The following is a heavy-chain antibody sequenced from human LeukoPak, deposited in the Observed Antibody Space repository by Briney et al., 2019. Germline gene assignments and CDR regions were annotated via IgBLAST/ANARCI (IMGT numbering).Heavy chain of an antibody. Sequence: SETLSLTCAVYGGSFSGYYWSWIRQPPGKGLEWIGEINHSGSTNYNPSLKSRVTISVDTSKNQFSLKLSSVTAADTAVYYCARGPLAAAGTLTYYYYGMDVWGQGTTVTVSS. CDR2: INHSGST. V-gene: IGHV4-34*01. J-gene: IGHJ6*02. CDR1: GGSFSGYY. CDR3: ARGPLAAAGTLTYYYYGMDV. D-gene: IGHD6-13*01.